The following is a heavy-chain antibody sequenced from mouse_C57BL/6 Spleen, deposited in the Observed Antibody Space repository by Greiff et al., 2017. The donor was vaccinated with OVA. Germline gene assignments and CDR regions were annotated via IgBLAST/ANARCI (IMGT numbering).Heavy chain of an antibody. CDR1: GYSFTDYN. D-gene: IGHD2-4*01. V-gene: IGHV1-39*01. Sequence: EVKLQESGPELVKPGASVKISCKASGYSFTDYNMNWVKQSNGKSLEWIGVINTNYGTTSYNQKFKGKATLTVDQSSSTAYMQLNSLTSEDSAVYYCARSGDYDAWFAYWGQGTLVTVSA. CDR3: ARSGDYDAWFAY. CDR2: INTNYGTT. J-gene: IGHJ3*01.